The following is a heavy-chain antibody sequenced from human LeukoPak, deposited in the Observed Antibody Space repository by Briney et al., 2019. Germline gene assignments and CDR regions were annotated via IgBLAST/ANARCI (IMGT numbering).Heavy chain of an antibody. CDR2: INHSGST. J-gene: IGHJ3*02. Sequence: SETLSLTCAVYGGSFSGYYWSWIRQPPGKGLEWIGEINHSGSTNYNPSLKSRVTISVDTSKNQFSLKLSSVTAAGTAVYYCACRRTFDIWGQGTMVTVSS. CDR1: GGSFSGYY. V-gene: IGHV4-34*01. CDR3: ACRRTFDI.